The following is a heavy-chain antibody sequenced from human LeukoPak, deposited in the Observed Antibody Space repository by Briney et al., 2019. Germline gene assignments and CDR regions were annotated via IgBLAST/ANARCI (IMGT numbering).Heavy chain of an antibody. V-gene: IGHV3-30*02. D-gene: IGHD6-19*01. CDR2: IRYDGSEK. Sequence: GESLKISCEASGFSFSSYGMHWVRQAPGKGLEWVSFIRYDGSEKSYADSVKGRFTISRDNAKNTLYLQMNSLRAEDTAVYYCVKDRAVTHTTHFDYWGQGTLVTVSS. CDR1: GFSFSSYG. CDR3: VKDRAVTHTTHFDY. J-gene: IGHJ4*02.